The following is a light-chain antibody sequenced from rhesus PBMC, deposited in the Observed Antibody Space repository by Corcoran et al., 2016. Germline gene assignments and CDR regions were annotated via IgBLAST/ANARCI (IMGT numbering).Light chain of an antibody. CDR1: QSLLHSDGYTY. CDR3: MQGTQLPWT. V-gene: IGKV2-78*01. CDR2: LGS. J-gene: IGKJ1*01. Sequence: DIVMTQTPLSLPVTPGEPASISCRSSQSLLHSDGYTYLDWYLQKPGQSPQLLISLGSNRASGVPDRVIGSGSGTDFTMKISRVEAEDGGVYYCMQGTQLPWTFGQGTKVEIK.